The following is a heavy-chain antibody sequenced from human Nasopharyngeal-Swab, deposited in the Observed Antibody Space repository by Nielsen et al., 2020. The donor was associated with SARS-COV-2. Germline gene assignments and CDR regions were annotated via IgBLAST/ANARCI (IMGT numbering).Heavy chain of an antibody. V-gene: IGHV3-11*04. J-gene: IGHJ6*03. CDR2: IRTGGSAM. Sequence: GRSLRLSCAASEFTSSDYYMSWIRQAPGKGLEWLSYIRTGGSAMFYADSVEGRFTISRDDTKNSLYLQMNSLRVEDTAVYYCARASNGAYMDVWGKGTTVTVSS. CDR1: EFTSSDYY. D-gene: IGHD2-8*01. CDR3: ARASNGAYMDV.